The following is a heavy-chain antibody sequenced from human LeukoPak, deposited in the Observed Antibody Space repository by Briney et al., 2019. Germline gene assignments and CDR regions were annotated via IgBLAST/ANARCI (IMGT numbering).Heavy chain of an antibody. J-gene: IGHJ4*02. Sequence: PGGSLRLSCAASGFTVSSNYMSWVRQAPGKGLEWVSVIYSGGSTYYADSVKGRFTIPRDNSKNTLYLQMNSLRAEDTAVYYCARDRSDYYGSGSHSDYWGQGTLVTVSS. V-gene: IGHV3-66*01. CDR1: GFTVSSNY. D-gene: IGHD3-10*01. CDR3: ARDRSDYYGSGSHSDY. CDR2: IYSGGST.